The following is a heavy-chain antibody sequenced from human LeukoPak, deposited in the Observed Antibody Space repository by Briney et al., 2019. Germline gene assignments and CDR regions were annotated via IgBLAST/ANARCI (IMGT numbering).Heavy chain of an antibody. Sequence: GGSLRLSCAASGFTFSSYSMIWVRQAPGKGLEWVSSISSSSSYIYYADSVKGRFTISRDNAKNSLYLQMNSLRAEDTAVYYCARGSLWFGELSPGDVWGKGTTVTVSS. CDR2: ISSSSSYI. D-gene: IGHD3-10*01. V-gene: IGHV3-21*01. J-gene: IGHJ6*04. CDR3: ARGSLWFGELSPGDV. CDR1: GFTFSSYS.